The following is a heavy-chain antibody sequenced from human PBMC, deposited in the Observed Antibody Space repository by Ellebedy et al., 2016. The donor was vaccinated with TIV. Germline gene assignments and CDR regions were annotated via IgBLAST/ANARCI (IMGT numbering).Heavy chain of an antibody. CDR2: IIPIFGTA. V-gene: IGHV1-69*13. Sequence: SVKVSCXASGGTFSSYAISWVRQAPGQGLEWMGGIIPIFGTANYAQKFQGRVTITADESTSTAYMELSSLRSEDTAVYYCALSLSGYDYYFDYWGQGTLVTVSS. CDR1: GGTFSSYA. D-gene: IGHD5-12*01. CDR3: ALSLSGYDYYFDY. J-gene: IGHJ4*02.